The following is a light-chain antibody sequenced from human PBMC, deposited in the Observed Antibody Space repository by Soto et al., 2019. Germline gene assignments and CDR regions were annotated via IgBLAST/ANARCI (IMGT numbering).Light chain of an antibody. Sequence: QSVLTQPPSASGSPGQSVTISCTGTSSDVGGYKYVSWYQQHPGRAPKLMIYEVTKRPSGVPDRFSGSKSGNTASLTVSGLQAEDEADYYCCSYAGNNNVVFGGGTKLTVL. CDR1: SSDVGGYKY. CDR3: CSYAGNNNVV. J-gene: IGLJ2*01. V-gene: IGLV2-8*01. CDR2: EVT.